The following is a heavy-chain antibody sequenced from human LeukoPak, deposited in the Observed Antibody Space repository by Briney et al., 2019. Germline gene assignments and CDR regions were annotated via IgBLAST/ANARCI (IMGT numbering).Heavy chain of an antibody. CDR3: AKISLGTAAASRARNYFDY. Sequence: PGGSLRLSCAASGFTFSSYAMSWVRQAPGKGLEWVSAISGSGGSTYYADSVKGRFTISRDNSKNTLYLQMNSLRAEDTAVYYCAKISLGTAAASRARNYFDYWGQGTLVTVSS. J-gene: IGHJ4*02. CDR1: GFTFSSYA. D-gene: IGHD6-13*01. V-gene: IGHV3-23*01. CDR2: ISGSGGST.